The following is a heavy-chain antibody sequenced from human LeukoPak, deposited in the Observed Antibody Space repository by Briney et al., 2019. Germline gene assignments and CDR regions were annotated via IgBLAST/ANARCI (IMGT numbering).Heavy chain of an antibody. Sequence: PGGSLRLSCAASGFTFSSYSMNWVRQAPGKGPEWVSSISSSSSYRYYADSVKGRFTISRDNAKDSLFLQMNSLRAEDTAVYYCARVDTLDYWGQGTLVTVSS. CDR2: ISSSSSYR. CDR3: ARVDTLDY. CDR1: GFTFSSYS. V-gene: IGHV3-21*01. J-gene: IGHJ4*02. D-gene: IGHD5-18*01.